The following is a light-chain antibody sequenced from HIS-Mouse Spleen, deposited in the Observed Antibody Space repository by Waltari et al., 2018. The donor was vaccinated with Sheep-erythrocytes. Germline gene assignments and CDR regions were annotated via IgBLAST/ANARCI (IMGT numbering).Light chain of an antibody. CDR2: YKSDSDK. Sequence: QAVLTQPSSLSASPGASASLTCTLRSGINVGTYRIYWYQQKPGSPPQYLLRYKSDSDKQLGSGVPSRFSGSKDASANAGIVLISGLQSEDEADYYCMIWHSSAWVFGGVTKLTVL. CDR1: SGINVGTYR. V-gene: IGLV5-45*03. J-gene: IGLJ3*02. CDR3: MIWHSSAWV.